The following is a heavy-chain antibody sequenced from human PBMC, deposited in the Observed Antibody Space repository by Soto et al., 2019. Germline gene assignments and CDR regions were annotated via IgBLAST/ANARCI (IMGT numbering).Heavy chain of an antibody. CDR2: IYYSGST. CDR3: ARDKEDGQQLIHYFDY. Sequence: QVQLQESGPGLVKPSQTLSLTCTVSGGSISSGGYYWSWIRQHPGKGLEWIGYIYYSGSTYYNPSLKSRVTISVDTSKNQFSLKLSSVTAADTAVYYCARDKEDGQQLIHYFDYWGQGTLVTVSS. D-gene: IGHD6-13*01. V-gene: IGHV4-31*03. J-gene: IGHJ4*02. CDR1: GGSISSGGYY.